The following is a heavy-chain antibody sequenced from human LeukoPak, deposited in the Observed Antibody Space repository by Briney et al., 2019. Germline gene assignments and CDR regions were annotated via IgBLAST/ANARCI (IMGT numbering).Heavy chain of an antibody. J-gene: IGHJ4*02. D-gene: IGHD3-16*01. CDR1: GGSISSGGYY. Sequence: SETLSLTCTVSGGSISSGGYYWSWIRQHPGDGLEWIGCIYYSGSTYYNPSLKSRVTISIDTSKNHFSLKLSSVTAADTAVYYCARAGGFFSPFGYWGQGTLVTVSS. CDR2: IYYSGST. CDR3: ARAGGFFSPFGY. V-gene: IGHV4-31*02.